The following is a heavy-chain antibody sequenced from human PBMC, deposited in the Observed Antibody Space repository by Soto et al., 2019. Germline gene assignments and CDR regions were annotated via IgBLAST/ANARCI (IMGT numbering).Heavy chain of an antibody. D-gene: IGHD3-10*01. CDR1: GGSINSYW. CDR2: VYSSGTT. J-gene: IGHJ4*02. Sequence: LSLTCSVSGGSINSYWRSWIRQPAGKGLEWIGRVYSSGTTDYNPTLNSRATLSVETSKNQFSLKLSSVTAADTAVYYCARDIGSYAYGEGYWGQGIQVTVSS. CDR3: ARDIGSYAYGEGY. V-gene: IGHV4-4*07.